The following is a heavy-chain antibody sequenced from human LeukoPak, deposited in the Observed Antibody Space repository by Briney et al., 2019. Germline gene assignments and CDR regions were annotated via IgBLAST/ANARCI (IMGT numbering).Heavy chain of an antibody. CDR1: GYTFTSYG. Sequence: GASVEVSCKASGYTFTSYGISWVRQAPGQGLEWMGWVSAYNGNTNYAQKLQGRVTMTTDTSTSTAYMELRSLRSDDTAVYYCASSSGYFHWSAEFDYWGQGTLVTVSS. D-gene: IGHD3-3*01. CDR3: ASSSGYFHWSAEFDY. CDR2: VSAYNGNT. V-gene: IGHV1-18*01. J-gene: IGHJ4*02.